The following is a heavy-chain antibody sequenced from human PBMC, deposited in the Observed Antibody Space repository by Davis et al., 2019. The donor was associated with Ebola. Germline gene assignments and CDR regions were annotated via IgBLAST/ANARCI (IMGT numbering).Heavy chain of an antibody. CDR3: ASHGITGTTDS. J-gene: IGHJ4*02. Sequence: PGGSLRLSCAASGSTFSAYYMTWIRQAQGKGLEWVSSITSGSAKYYADSVQGRFTISRDNDKNSVFLQMDSLRAEDTAVYYCASHGITGTTDSWGQGTLVTVSS. CDR2: ITSGSAK. V-gene: IGHV3-69-1*01. D-gene: IGHD1-20*01. CDR1: GSTFSAYY.